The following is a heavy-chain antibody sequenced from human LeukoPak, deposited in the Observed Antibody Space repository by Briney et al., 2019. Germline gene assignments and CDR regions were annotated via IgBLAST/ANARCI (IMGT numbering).Heavy chain of an antibody. J-gene: IGHJ2*01. CDR1: GGSISSGSYY. V-gene: IGHV4-61*02. CDR3: ARQYIDILTGYHRGELYWYFDL. CDR2: IYTSGST. Sequence: SETLSLTCTVSGGSISSGSYYWSWIRQPAGKGLEWIGRIYTSGSTNYNPSLKSRVTISLDTSKNQFFLKLNSVTAADTAVYYCARQYIDILTGYHRGELYWYFDLWGRGTLVTVSS. D-gene: IGHD3-9*01.